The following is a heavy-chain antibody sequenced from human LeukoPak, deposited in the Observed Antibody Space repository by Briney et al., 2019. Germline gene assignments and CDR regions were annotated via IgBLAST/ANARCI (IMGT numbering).Heavy chain of an antibody. CDR3: AKEGAYPIITYDS. D-gene: IGHD3-10*01. J-gene: IGHJ5*01. CDR2: IKQDGNEK. CDR1: GDSFSLNW. Sequence: GGSLRLSCAASGDSFSLNWMNWVRQAPGKGLEWVANIKQDGNEKHYEDSVKGRFSISRENAKNSLYLQMDSLRAEDTAVYYCAKEGAYPIITYDSWGQGALVTVSS. V-gene: IGHV3-7*03.